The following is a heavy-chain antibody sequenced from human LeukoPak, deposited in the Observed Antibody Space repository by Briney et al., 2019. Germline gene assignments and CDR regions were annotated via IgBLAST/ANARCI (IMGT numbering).Heavy chain of an antibody. Sequence: GGSLRLSCVASGFSFSNVWMSWVRQAPGKGLEWVGRIKSETDGGTADYAAPVRGRITMSRDDSNNTLYLQMNSLETGDTAVYYCTTVMTVAGKRDFQYWGQGTLVTVSS. CDR2: IKSETDGGTA. CDR1: GFSFSNVW. CDR3: TTVMTVAGKRDFQY. D-gene: IGHD6-19*01. V-gene: IGHV3-15*01. J-gene: IGHJ1*01.